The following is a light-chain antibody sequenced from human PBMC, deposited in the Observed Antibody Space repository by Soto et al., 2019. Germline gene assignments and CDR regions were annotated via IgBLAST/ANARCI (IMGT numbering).Light chain of an antibody. CDR3: VQYYNYPRT. Sequence: ALQMTQSPSSLSASVGDRVTITCRASQDIRTELGWYQQKPGKAPKLLIYGATTLHSGVPSRFSGSGSCTAFTVTISCLQPEDFATYYCVQYYNYPRTFGQGTKVEVK. CDR2: GAT. J-gene: IGKJ1*01. V-gene: IGKV1-6*01. CDR1: QDIRTE.